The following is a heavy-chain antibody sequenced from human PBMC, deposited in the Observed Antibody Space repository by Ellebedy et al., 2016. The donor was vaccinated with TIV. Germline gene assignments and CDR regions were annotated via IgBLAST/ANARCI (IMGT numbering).Heavy chain of an antibody. CDR2: IRSGGVYV. CDR1: GFSFKTDA. V-gene: IGHV3-21*01. Sequence: GESLKISCLASGFSFKTDAMNLVRQPPAQGLEWLASIRSGGVYVWYGDSVKGRFTISRDNAKNSLFLQMNSLRDDDTAVYYCARGGGGYFLDWGQGTLVSVSS. CDR3: ARGGGGYFLD. J-gene: IGHJ4*02. D-gene: IGHD6-25*01.